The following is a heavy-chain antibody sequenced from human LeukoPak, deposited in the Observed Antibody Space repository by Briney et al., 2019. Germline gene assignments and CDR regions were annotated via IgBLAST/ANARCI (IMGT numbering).Heavy chain of an antibody. V-gene: IGHV4-61*02. Sequence: PSQTLSLTCTVSGGSISSGSYYWSWIRQPAGKGLEWIGRIYMSGSTNYNPSLKSRVTISVDMSKNQFSLGLTSVTAADTAVYYCARVATYYGFSCGMDVWGQGTTVTVSS. CDR3: ARVATYYGFSCGMDV. J-gene: IGHJ6*02. CDR1: GGSISSGSYY. D-gene: IGHD3-3*01. CDR2: IYMSGST.